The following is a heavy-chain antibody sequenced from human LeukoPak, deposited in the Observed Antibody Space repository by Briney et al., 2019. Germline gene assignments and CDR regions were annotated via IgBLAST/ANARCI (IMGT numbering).Heavy chain of an antibody. V-gene: IGHV3-73*01. Sequence: PGGSLRLSCAASGFTFSGSIIHWVRQASGKGLEWVGRIRGKADSYATGYAASVRGRFTISRDDSKNTAYLQMNSLETGDTAVYYCSRQPMGTGTTDYWGPGALVTVSS. CDR3: SRQPMGTGTTDY. CDR2: IRGKADSYAT. D-gene: IGHD1-7*01. CDR1: GFTFSGSI. J-gene: IGHJ4*02.